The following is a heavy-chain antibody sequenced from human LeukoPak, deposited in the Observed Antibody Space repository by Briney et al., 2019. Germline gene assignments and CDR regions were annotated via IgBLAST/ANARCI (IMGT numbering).Heavy chain of an antibody. CDR1: GYTFTSYY. V-gene: IGHV1-46*01. D-gene: IGHD4-17*01. Sequence: GASVKVSCKASGYTFTSYYMHWVRQAPGQGLEWMRIINPSGGSTSYAQKFQGRVTMTRDMSTSTVYMELSSLRSEDTAVYYCASSYGDGYYYYYMDVWGKGTTVTVSS. J-gene: IGHJ6*03. CDR2: INPSGGST. CDR3: ASSYGDGYYYYYMDV.